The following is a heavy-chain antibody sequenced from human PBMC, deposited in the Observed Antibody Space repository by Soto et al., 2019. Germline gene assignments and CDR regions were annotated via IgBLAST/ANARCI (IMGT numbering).Heavy chain of an antibody. V-gene: IGHV3-33*01. D-gene: IGHD6-19*01. CDR1: GFTFSSYG. CDR3: ARGPIAVDF. Sequence: QVQLVESGGGVVQPGRSLRLSCAASGFTFSSYGMLWVRQAPGKGLEWVAVRWYDGSNRYYADSVKGRFTISRDNSKNTLYLQMNSLRAEDTAVYYCARGPIAVDFWGQGTLVTVSS. CDR2: RWYDGSNR. J-gene: IGHJ4*02.